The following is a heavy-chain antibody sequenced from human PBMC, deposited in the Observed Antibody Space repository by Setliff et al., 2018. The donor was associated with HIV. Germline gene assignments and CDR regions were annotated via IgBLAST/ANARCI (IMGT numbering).Heavy chain of an antibody. Sequence: SETLSLTCTVYGGSFSGYYWTWIRQPPGKGLEVIGVMNHRGVIKYLSSLKSRVTMAVDTSKKQFSLKLKSVTAADTAVYYCVTSSSWSSRLNFWGPGMLVTVSS. J-gene: IGHJ4*02. D-gene: IGHD2-2*01. CDR2: MNHRGVI. V-gene: IGHV4-34*01. CDR3: VTSSSWSSRLNF. CDR1: GGSFSGYY.